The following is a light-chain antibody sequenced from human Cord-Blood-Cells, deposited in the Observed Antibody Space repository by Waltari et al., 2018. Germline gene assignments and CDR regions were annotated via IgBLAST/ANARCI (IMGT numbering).Light chain of an antibody. CDR3: QQYGSSPWT. V-gene: IGKV3-20*01. Sequence: EIVLTQSPGTLSLSPGERAPLSCRASQSVSSIYLAWYQQKPGQAPRLLIYGASSRATGIPDRFSGNGSGTDFTLTISRLEPEDFAVYYCQQYGSSPWTFGQGP. CDR2: GAS. CDR1: QSVSSIY. J-gene: IGKJ1*01.